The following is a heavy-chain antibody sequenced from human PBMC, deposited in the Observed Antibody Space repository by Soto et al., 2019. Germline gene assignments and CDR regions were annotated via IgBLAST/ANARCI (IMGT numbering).Heavy chain of an antibody. CDR3: ARERILTGYTYYYYYGMDV. V-gene: IGHV1-2*02. D-gene: IGHD3-9*01. CDR1: VYSFTVYY. J-gene: IGHJ6*02. CDR2: INPNSGGT. Sequence: ASVTVSCKASVYSFTVYYMHWVRQAPGQGLEWKGWINPNSGGTNYAQKFQGRVTMTRDTSISTAYMELSRLRSDDTAVYYCARERILTGYTYYYYYGMDVWGQGTTVTVSS.